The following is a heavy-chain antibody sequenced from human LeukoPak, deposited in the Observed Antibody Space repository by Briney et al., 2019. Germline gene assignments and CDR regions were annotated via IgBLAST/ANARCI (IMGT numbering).Heavy chain of an antibody. J-gene: IGHJ4*02. V-gene: IGHV1-2*02. Sequence: ASVKVSCKASGYTFTGYYMHWVRQAPGQGLEWMGWINPNSGDTNYSQKFQGRVSMTRDTSINTAYMELSRLTSDDTAVYYCARGVLLWFGELLSFDYWGQGTLVTVSS. CDR2: INPNSGDT. CDR3: ARGVLLWFGELLSFDY. D-gene: IGHD3-10*01. CDR1: GYTFTGYY.